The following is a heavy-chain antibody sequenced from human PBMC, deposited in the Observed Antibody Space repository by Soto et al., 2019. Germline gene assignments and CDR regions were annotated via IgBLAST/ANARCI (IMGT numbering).Heavy chain of an antibody. D-gene: IGHD3-16*01. CDR1: GDSVSNDNYY. Sequence: PSETLSLTCAVSGDSVSNDNYYWSWIRLPPGKGLEWIGYIYYSGTTNYNSYLKSRLSLSVDMSKNQFSLKLASVTAADTAVYFCARSQRGRTAFTFDYWGQGALVTVSS. J-gene: IGHJ4*02. CDR2: IYYSGTT. CDR3: ARSQRGRTAFTFDY. V-gene: IGHV4-61*01.